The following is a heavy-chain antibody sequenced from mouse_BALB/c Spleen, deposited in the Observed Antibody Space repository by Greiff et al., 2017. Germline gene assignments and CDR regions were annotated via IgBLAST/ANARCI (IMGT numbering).Heavy chain of an antibody. Sequence: VHLVESGAELVRPRTSVKVSCKASGYAFTNYLIEWVKQRPGQGLEWIGVINPGSGGTNYNEKFKGKATLTADKSSSTAYMQLSSLTSDDSAVYFCARKDYWYFDVWGPGTTVTVSS. V-gene: IGHV1-54*01. J-gene: IGHJ1*01. CDR3: ARKDYWYFDV. CDR2: INPGSGGT. CDR1: GYAFTNYL.